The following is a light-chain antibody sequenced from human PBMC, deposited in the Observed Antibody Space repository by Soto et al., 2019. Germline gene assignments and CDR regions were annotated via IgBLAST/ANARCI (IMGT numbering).Light chain of an antibody. CDR2: GAS. V-gene: IGKV3-15*01. Sequence: EIVMTQSPVTLSVSPGERATLSCRARQSVSSNLAWIKQKPGQAPRLLIYGASTRAIGTPAKFSGREYGTEFPITIGGLLSEDFAFYYCQQYNNRPRTCGEGTKEEI. J-gene: IGKJ1*01. CDR3: QQYNNRPRT. CDR1: QSVSSN.